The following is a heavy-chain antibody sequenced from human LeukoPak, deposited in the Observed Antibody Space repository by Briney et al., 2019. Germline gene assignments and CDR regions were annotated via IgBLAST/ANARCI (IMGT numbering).Heavy chain of an antibody. D-gene: IGHD4-17*01. J-gene: IGHJ4*02. V-gene: IGHV3-7*01. CDR3: AKGGHYGRLGLRGPFDY. CDR1: GFTFGSYW. CDR2: IKQDGSEK. Sequence: GGSLRLSCAASGFTFGSYWMSWVRQAPGKGLEWVANIKQDGSEKYYVDSVKGRFTISRDNDKNSLYLQMNSLRAEDTAVYYCAKGGHYGRLGLRGPFDYWGQGTLVTVSS.